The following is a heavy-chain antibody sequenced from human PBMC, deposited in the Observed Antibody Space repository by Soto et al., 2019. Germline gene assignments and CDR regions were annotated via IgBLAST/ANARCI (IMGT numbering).Heavy chain of an antibody. D-gene: IGHD3-22*01. V-gene: IGHV3-30*03. CDR3: ARGDYHDNSGPFSDAFDV. J-gene: IGHJ3*01. CDR1: GFTFSNYG. Sequence: GGSLRLSCAASGFTFSNYGMHWVRQAPGKGLEWVAVISYDGSNKYYADSVKGRFIISRDNAKKSLFLQMNSLRVEDTAVYYCARGDYHDNSGPFSDAFDVWGQGTMVTVSS. CDR2: ISYDGSNK.